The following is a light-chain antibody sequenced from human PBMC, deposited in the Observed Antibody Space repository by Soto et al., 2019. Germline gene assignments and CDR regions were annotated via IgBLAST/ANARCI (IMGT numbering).Light chain of an antibody. CDR1: QDISTY. CDR2: GTS. Sequence: DIQMTQSPSFLSASVGDRVTISSRASQDISTYLNWYQQKPGKAPKLLIYGTSDLQNGVPSRFSGGGSGTDFTLTISSLQPEDFATYYCQQSYSTLLITFGQGTRLEV. J-gene: IGKJ5*01. CDR3: QQSYSTLLIT. V-gene: IGKV1-39*01.